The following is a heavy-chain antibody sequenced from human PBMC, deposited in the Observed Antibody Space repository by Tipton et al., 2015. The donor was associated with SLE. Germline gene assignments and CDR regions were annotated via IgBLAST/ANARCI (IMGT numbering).Heavy chain of an antibody. CDR1: GGSVSSNPHY. J-gene: IGHJ4*02. V-gene: IGHV4-61*01. Sequence: TLSLTCTVSGGSVSSNPHYWSWIRQPPGKGLEWIGYIYYSGNTNYSPSLKSRVTISVDTSKNQFSLKLTSVTAADTAVYYCARGYGDTGYWGQGTLVTVSS. D-gene: IGHD4-17*01. CDR3: ARGYGDTGY. CDR2: IYYSGNT.